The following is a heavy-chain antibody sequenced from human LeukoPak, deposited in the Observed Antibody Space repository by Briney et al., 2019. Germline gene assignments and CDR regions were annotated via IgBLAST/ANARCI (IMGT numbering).Heavy chain of an antibody. J-gene: IGHJ4*02. CDR2: ISTSGST. V-gene: IGHV4-4*07. CDR1: VGSISNYY. Sequence: PSETLSLTCTVSVGSISNYYWSWIRQPAGKGLEWIGRISTSGSTNYNPSLRSRVTMSVDTSKNQFSLRLTSLTAADTAVYYCARHTLDTGYYFDYWGQGTLVTVSS. D-gene: IGHD5-18*01. CDR3: ARHTLDTGYYFDY.